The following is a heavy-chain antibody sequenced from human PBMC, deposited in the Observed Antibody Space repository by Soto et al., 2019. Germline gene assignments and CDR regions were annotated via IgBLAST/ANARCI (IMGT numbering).Heavy chain of an antibody. CDR2: ISYDGSNK. CDR3: AKDLGYCSGGSCYSKVDYYYYYGMDV. CDR1: GFTFSSYG. J-gene: IGHJ6*02. Sequence: QVQLVESGGGVVQPGRSLRLSCAASGFTFSSYGMHWVRQAPGKGLEWVAVISYDGSNKYYADSVKGRFTISRDNSKNTLYLQMNSRRAGDTAVYYCAKDLGYCSGGSCYSKVDYYYYYGMDVWDQGTTVTVSS. V-gene: IGHV3-30*18. D-gene: IGHD2-15*01.